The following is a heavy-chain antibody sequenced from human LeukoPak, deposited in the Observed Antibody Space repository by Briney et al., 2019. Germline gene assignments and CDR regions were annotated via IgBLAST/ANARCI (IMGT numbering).Heavy chain of an antibody. CDR3: AKGKINHDGAFDI. J-gene: IGHJ3*02. Sequence: PGGSLRLSCAASGFTFSSYAMSWVRQTPGKGLEWVSSIGAWIPGTHYADSVTGRFTISRDNSKKTLYLQMNSLRADDTAVYYCAKGKINHDGAFDIWGQGTLVTVSS. CDR2: IGAWIPGT. D-gene: IGHD3-16*01. V-gene: IGHV3-23*01. CDR1: GFTFSSYA.